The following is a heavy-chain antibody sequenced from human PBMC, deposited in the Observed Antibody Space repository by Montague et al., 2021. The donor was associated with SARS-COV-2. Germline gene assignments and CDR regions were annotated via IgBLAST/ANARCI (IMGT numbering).Heavy chain of an antibody. V-gene: IGHV4-4*02. Sequence: SETLSLTCVVYGGSISSINWWSWGRQPPGKGLEWIGEIYHSGSTNYNPSLKSRVIISVDKSKNQFSLKLSSVTAADTAVYYCARTGYSSGWHSFDYWGQGTLVTVSS. CDR1: GGSISSINW. D-gene: IGHD6-19*01. CDR3: ARTGYSSGWHSFDY. J-gene: IGHJ4*02. CDR2: IYHSGST.